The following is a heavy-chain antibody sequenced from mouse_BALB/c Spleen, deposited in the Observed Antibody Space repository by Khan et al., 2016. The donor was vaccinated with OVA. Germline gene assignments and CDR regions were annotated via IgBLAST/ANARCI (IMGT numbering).Heavy chain of an antibody. V-gene: IGHV3-2*02. CDR3: ARVYGGDFDY. D-gene: IGHD2-10*02. CDR1: GYSITSDYA. Sequence: VQLKQSGPGLVKPSQSLSLTCTVTGYSITSDYAWNWIRQFPGNKLEWMGYISYSGNTNYNPSLKSRISITRDTSKNQFFLQLNHVTTEYTATYYCARVYGGDFDYWGQGTTLTVSS. CDR2: ISYSGNT. J-gene: IGHJ2*01.